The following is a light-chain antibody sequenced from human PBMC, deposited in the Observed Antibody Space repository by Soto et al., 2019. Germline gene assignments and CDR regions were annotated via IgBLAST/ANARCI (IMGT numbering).Light chain of an antibody. CDR3: HQYNSYPYT. J-gene: IGKJ2*01. CDR2: KAS. CDR1: QSISSW. Sequence: DIQMTQSPSTLSASVGDRVTITCRASQSISSWLAWYQQKPGKAPKLLIYKASSLRSGDPPRLNGSESGTEYTLTISCLQTNDLSTYLIHQYNSYPYTFGQGTKLEIK. V-gene: IGKV1-5*03.